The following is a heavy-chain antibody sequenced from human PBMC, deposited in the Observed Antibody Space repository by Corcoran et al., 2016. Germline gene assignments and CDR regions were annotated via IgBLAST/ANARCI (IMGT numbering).Heavy chain of an antibody. CDR3: AKDRGGGYYDFWGGHGAFDY. D-gene: IGHD3-3*01. CDR2: ISYDGSNK. V-gene: IGHV3-30*18. CDR1: GFTFSSNG. J-gene: IGHJ4*02. Sequence: QVQLVESGGGVVQPGRSLRLSCSASGFTFSSNGMHWVRQAPGKGLEWVAVISYDGSNKYYADSVKGRFTISRDNSKNTLYLQMNSLRAEDTGVDYCAKDRGGGYYDFWGGHGAFDYWGQGTLVTVSS.